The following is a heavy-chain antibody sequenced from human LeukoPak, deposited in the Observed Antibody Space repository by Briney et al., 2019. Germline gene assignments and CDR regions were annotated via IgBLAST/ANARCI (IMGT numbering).Heavy chain of an antibody. Sequence: GGSLRLSCAASGFTVSINEMSWVRQAPGKGLEWVSSISGGSTYYADSRKGRFTISRDNSKNTLHLQMNSLRAEDTAVYYCAKDGASTVAARRPFDYWGQGTLVTVFS. CDR2: ISGGST. CDR1: GFTVSINE. CDR3: AKDGASTVAARRPFDY. D-gene: IGHD6-6*01. J-gene: IGHJ4*02. V-gene: IGHV3-38-3*01.